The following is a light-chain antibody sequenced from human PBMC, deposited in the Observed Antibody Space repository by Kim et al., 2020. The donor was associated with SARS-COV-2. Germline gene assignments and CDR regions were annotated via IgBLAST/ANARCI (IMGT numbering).Light chain of an antibody. CDR1: QSVLYSSSNKNY. J-gene: IGKJ5*01. CDR2: WAS. CDR3: HHYYNLPIT. V-gene: IGKV4-1*01. Sequence: DIVMTQSPDSLAVSLGERATINCKSSQSVLYSSSNKNYLAWYQQKPGQPPKLLIYWASTRESGVPDRFSGSGSGTDFTLTISNLQAEDVAVYYCHHYYNLPITFGQGTRLEIK.